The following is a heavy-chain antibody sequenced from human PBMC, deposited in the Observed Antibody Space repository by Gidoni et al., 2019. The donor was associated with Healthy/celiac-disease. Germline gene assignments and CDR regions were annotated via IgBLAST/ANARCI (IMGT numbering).Heavy chain of an antibody. D-gene: IGHD3-16*02. CDR3: ARGVRLRLGELSLTAVDY. CDR1: GYSFTSYW. V-gene: IGHV5-10-1*03. CDR2: IDPSDSYT. Sequence: EVQLVQSGAEVKKPGESLRISCKGPGYSFTSYWISWVRQMPGKGLEWMGRIDPSDSYTNYSPSFQGHVTISADKSISTAYLQWSSLKASDTAMYYCARGVRLRLGELSLTAVDYWGQGTLVTVSS. J-gene: IGHJ4*02.